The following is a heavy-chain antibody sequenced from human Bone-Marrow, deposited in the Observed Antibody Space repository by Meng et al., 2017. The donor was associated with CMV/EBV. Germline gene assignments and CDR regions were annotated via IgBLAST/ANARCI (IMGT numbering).Heavy chain of an antibody. Sequence: FTSYDINWVRQATGQGLEWIGWMNPSSGNTGYAQKFQGRVTITRNTSISTAYMELSSLRSEDTAVYYCARGRVLRFLEWLPRGYYFDYWGQGTLVTVSS. CDR1: FTSYD. J-gene: IGHJ4*02. V-gene: IGHV1-8*03. CDR3: ARGRVLRFLEWLPRGYYFDY. D-gene: IGHD3-3*01. CDR2: MNPSSGNT.